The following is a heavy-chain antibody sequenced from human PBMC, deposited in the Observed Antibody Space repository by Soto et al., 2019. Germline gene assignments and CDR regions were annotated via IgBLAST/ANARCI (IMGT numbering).Heavy chain of an antibody. V-gene: IGHV4-30-2*01. CDR2: IYHSGST. D-gene: IGHD3-22*01. CDR3: ARAYYDSSGYYHWRWPSYFDY. CDR1: GGSISSGGYS. Sequence: SETLSLTCAVSGGSISSGGYSWSWIRQPPGKGLEWIGYIYHSGSTYYNPSLKSRVTISVDRPKNQFSLKLSSVTAADTAVYYCARAYYDSSGYYHWRWPSYFDYWGQGTLLTVSS. J-gene: IGHJ4*02.